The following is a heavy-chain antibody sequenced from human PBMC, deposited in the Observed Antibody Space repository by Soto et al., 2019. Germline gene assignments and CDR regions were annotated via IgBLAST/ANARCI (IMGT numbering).Heavy chain of an antibody. Sequence: SETLSLTCTVSGVSISSYYWNWIRQPAGKGLEWIGRIFNGGSTSYNPSLKSRVTMSLDTSKNQFSLKLTSVAAADTAVYYCARDTGYSYGAAYDYWGQGTLVTVSS. CDR3: ARDTGYSYGAAYDY. J-gene: IGHJ4*02. CDR2: IFNGGST. V-gene: IGHV4-4*07. CDR1: GVSISSYY. D-gene: IGHD5-18*01.